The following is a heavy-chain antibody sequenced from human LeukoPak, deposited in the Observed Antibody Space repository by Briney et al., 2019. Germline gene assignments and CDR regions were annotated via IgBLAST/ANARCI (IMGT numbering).Heavy chain of an antibody. CDR1: GFTFSTYE. D-gene: IGHD6-13*01. CDR3: AREVRGIAAAVNLSYYYYYMDV. V-gene: IGHV3-48*03. J-gene: IGHJ6*03. CDR2: ISSGGSTI. Sequence: GGSLRLTCAASGFTFSTYEMNWVRQAPGKGLEWVSYISSGGSTIYYADSVKGRFTISRDNAKNSLYLQMNSLRAEDTAVYYCAREVRGIAAAVNLSYYYYYMDVWGKGTTVTISS.